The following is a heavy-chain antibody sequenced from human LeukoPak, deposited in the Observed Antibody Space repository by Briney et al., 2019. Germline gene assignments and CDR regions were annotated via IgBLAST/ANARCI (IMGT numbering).Heavy chain of an antibody. CDR1: GGSFSGYY. CDR2: INHSGST. CDR3: ARGALYSYGPNWFDP. Sequence: SETLPLTCAVYGGSFSGYYWSWIRQPPGKGLEWIGEINHSGSTNYNPSLKSRVTISVDTSKNQFSLKLSSVTAADTAVYYCARGALYSYGPNWFDPWGQGTLVTVSS. V-gene: IGHV4-34*01. J-gene: IGHJ5*02. D-gene: IGHD5-18*01.